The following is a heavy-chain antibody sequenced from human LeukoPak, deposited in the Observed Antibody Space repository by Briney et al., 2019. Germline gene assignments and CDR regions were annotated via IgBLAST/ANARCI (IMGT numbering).Heavy chain of an antibody. CDR2: IYYSGST. D-gene: IGHD3-10*01. CDR1: GGSISSYY. Sequence: SETLSLTCTVSGGSISSYYWSWIRQPPGKGLEWIGYIYYSGSTNYNPSLKSRVTISVDTSKNQFSLKLSSVTAADTAVYYWARREYFFDYWGQGTLVTVSS. V-gene: IGHV4-59*01. CDR3: ARREYFFDY. J-gene: IGHJ4*02.